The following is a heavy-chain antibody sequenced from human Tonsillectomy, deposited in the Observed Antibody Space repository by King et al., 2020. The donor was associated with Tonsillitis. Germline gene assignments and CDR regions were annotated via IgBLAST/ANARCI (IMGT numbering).Heavy chain of an antibody. V-gene: IGHV3-7*01. CDR1: GFTFSGYW. J-gene: IGHJ3*02. CDR2: IREDGGEK. D-gene: IGHD1-26*01. Sequence: VQLVESGGGLVHPGGSLRLSCAASGFTFSGYWMSWVRQAPGKGLEWVANIREDGGEKYYVDSVKGRFTISRDNAKNSLFLQMNSLRAEDTDVYYCARDSGSCHACGFDIWGQGTMVTVSS. CDR3: ARDSGSCHACGFDI.